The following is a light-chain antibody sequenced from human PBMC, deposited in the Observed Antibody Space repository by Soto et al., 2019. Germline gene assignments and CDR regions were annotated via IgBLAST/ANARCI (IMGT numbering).Light chain of an antibody. Sequence: EIVMTQSPANLSVSPGESVSLSCRASQTISDNLAWYQQKPGLPPRLLIYHTSTRASGVPARFSGSGSGTDFSLTIRRLQSEDFAVYYRQRYDNWTLIFACGTKVDXK. CDR2: HTS. CDR1: QTISDN. CDR3: QRYDNWTLI. J-gene: IGKJ3*01. V-gene: IGKV3-15*01.